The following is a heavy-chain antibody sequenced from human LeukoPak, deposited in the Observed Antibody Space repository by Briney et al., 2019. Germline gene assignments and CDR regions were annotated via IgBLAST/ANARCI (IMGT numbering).Heavy chain of an antibody. D-gene: IGHD2-15*01. CDR2: ISSSSSYI. CDR3: ANGYCSGGSCYSIWDY. CDR1: GFTFSSYS. Sequence: GGSLRLSCAASGFTFSSYSMNWVRQAPGKGLEWVSSISSSSSYIYYADSVKGRFTISRDNAKNSLYLQMNSLRAEDTALYYCANGYCSGGSCYSIWDYWGQGTLVTVSS. V-gene: IGHV3-21*04. J-gene: IGHJ4*02.